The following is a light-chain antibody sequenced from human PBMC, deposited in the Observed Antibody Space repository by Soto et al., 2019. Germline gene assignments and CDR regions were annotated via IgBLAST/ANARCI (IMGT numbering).Light chain of an antibody. CDR2: DAS. CDR3: LQYSSHSWT. CDR1: QSISVW. J-gene: IGKJ1*01. V-gene: IGKV1-5*01. Sequence: DIQMTPSPSTLSASVVDRVTITCRASQSISVWLAWYQQKAGKAPNLLIFDASNLKSGVSSRFSGSGSGTEFTLTISRLQPDDVATYYCLQYSSHSWTFGQGTKVDIK.